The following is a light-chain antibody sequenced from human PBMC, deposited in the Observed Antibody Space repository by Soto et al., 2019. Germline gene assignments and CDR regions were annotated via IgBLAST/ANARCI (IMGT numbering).Light chain of an antibody. CDR1: SSEVGAYNY. J-gene: IGLJ1*01. Sequence: QSALTQPASVSGSPGQSITISCTGTSSEVGAYNYVSWYQQHPGKAPKFMIYEVSNRPSGVSNRFSGSKSGNTASLTISGLQAEDEADYYCSSYTGSSTLVFGTGTKLTVL. CDR3: SSYTGSSTLV. CDR2: EVS. V-gene: IGLV2-14*01.